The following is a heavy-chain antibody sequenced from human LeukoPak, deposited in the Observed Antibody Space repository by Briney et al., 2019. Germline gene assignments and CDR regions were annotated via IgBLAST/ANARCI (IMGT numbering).Heavy chain of an antibody. D-gene: IGHD3-22*01. V-gene: IGHV3-13*01. J-gene: IGHJ4*02. Sequence: GGSLRLSCAASGFTFSSYDMHWVRQAIGKGLEWVSAIGTAGDTYYPGSVKGRFTISRENAKNSLYLQMNSLRAEDTAVYYCARVFYDSSGYYWDYWGQGTLVTVSS. CDR2: IGTAGDT. CDR1: GFTFSSYD. CDR3: ARVFYDSSGYYWDY.